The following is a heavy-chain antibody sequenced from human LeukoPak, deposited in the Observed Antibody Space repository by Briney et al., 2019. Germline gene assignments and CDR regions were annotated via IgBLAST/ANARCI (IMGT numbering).Heavy chain of an antibody. CDR2: ISSSSSYI. CDR3: ARDPRDIVVVPAAMLSPPRGDY. J-gene: IGHJ4*02. D-gene: IGHD2-2*01. CDR1: GFTFSSYS. V-gene: IGHV3-21*01. Sequence: PGGSLRLSCAASGFTFSSYSMNWVRQAPGKGLEWVSSISSSSSYIYYADSVKGRFTISRDNAKNSLYLQMNSLRAEDTAVYYCARDPRDIVVVPAAMLSPPRGDYWGQGTLVTVSS.